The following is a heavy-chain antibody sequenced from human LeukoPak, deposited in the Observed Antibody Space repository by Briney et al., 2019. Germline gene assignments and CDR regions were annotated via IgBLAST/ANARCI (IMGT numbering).Heavy chain of an antibody. V-gene: IGHV3-11*04. CDR3: ARADCSSTSCYELDY. D-gene: IGHD2-2*01. CDR2: ISSSDSTI. CDR1: GFTFSDYY. Sequence: GGSLRLSCAGSGFTFSDYYMSWICQAPGKRLEWVSYISSSDSTIYYTDSVKGRFTISRDNAKNSLYLQMNSLRADDTAVYYCARADCSSTSCYELDYWGQGTLVTVSS. J-gene: IGHJ4*02.